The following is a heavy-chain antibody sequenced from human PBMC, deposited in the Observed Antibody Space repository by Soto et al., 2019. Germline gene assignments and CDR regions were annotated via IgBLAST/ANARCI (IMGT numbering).Heavy chain of an antibody. J-gene: IGHJ5*02. CDR1: GYTFSNYG. D-gene: IGHD2-2*01. Sequence: QVQLVQSGGEVKRPGASVKVSCKTSGYTFSNYGITWVRQAPGQPLEWLGRISPYSDGTNYAQKCQGRVSMTTDTSTTTAYMELRSLRSDDTAAYYCARVVPGSETAFRPWGQGTLVTVSP. V-gene: IGHV1-18*01. CDR2: ISPYSDGT. CDR3: ARVVPGSETAFRP.